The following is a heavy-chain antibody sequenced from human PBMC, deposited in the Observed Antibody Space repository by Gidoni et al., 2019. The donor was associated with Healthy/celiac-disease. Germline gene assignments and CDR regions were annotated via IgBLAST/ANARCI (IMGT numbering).Heavy chain of an antibody. CDR3: ATEATVTTSGKYYYYGMDV. CDR2: FDPEDGET. D-gene: IGHD4-17*01. Sequence: QVQLVQSGAEVKKPGASVKVSCKVSGYTLTELSMHWVRQAPGKGLEWMGGFDPEDGETIYEQKFKGRVTMTEDTSTDTAYMELSSLRSEDTAVYYCATEATVTTSGKYYYYGMDVWGQGTTVTVSS. CDR1: GYTLTELS. V-gene: IGHV1-24*01. J-gene: IGHJ6*02.